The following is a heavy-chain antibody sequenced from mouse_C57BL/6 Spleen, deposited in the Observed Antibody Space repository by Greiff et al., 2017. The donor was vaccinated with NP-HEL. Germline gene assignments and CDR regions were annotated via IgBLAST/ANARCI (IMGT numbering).Heavy chain of an antibody. CDR3: ARWEAMDY. CDR2: INPSTGGT. D-gene: IGHD4-1*01. CDR1: GYSFTGYY. V-gene: IGHV1-42*01. Sequence: EVQLQQSGPELVKPGASVKISCKASGYSFTGYYMNWVKQSPEKSLEWIGEINPSTGGTTYNQKFKAKATLTVDKSSSTAYMQLKSLTSEDSAVYYCARWEAMDYWGQGTSVTVSS. J-gene: IGHJ4*01.